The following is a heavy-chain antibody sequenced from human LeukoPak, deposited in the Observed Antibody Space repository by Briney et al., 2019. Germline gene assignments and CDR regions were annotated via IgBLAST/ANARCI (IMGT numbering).Heavy chain of an antibody. Sequence: GGSLRLSCAASGFTVSSNYMNWVRQAPGKGLEWVSVIYSGGSTYYADSVKGRFTISRDNSKSTVYLQMNSLRAEDTAVYYCARDETYGSGSFDYWGQGTLVAVSS. V-gene: IGHV3-53*01. CDR3: ARDETYGSGSFDY. CDR1: GFTVSSNY. CDR2: IYSGGST. J-gene: IGHJ4*02. D-gene: IGHD3-10*01.